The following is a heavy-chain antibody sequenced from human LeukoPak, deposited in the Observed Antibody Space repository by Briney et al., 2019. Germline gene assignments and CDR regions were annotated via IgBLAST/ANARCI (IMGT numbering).Heavy chain of an antibody. Sequence: GGSLRLSCAASGFTFSSYGMGWVRQAPGKGLEWVAVISYDGSNKYYADSVKGRFTISRDNAKNSLYLQMNSLRAEDTAVYYCARVLGDILTGYYPLRFDYWGQGTLVTVSS. J-gene: IGHJ4*02. CDR3: ARVLGDILTGYYPLRFDY. CDR2: ISYDGSNK. V-gene: IGHV3-30*03. CDR1: GFTFSSYG. D-gene: IGHD3-9*01.